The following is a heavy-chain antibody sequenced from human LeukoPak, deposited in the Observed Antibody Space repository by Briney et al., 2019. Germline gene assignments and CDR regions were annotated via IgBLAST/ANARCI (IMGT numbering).Heavy chain of an antibody. Sequence: PGGSLRLSCAASGFTFSSYEMNWVRQAPGKGLECISYISSSGTTIYYADSVKGRFTISRDNAKNSLYLQMNSLRAEDTAVYYCARSGGILTGYFLLSRWGQGTLVTVSS. V-gene: IGHV3-48*03. CDR1: GFTFSSYE. D-gene: IGHD3-9*01. CDR2: ISSSGTTI. CDR3: ARSGGILTGYFLLSR. J-gene: IGHJ4*02.